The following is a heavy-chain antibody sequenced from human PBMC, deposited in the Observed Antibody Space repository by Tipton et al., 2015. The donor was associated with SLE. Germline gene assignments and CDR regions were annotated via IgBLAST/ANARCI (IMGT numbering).Heavy chain of an antibody. CDR1: GGAIGSSDYY. CDR3: ASQNWNYFY. D-gene: IGHD1-7*01. Sequence: TLSLTCTVSGGAIGSSDYYWAWIRQPPGKGLEWIGSFHYSGHTYYSPSLKSRVTTSVDRSKNQFSLRLTSVTAADTALYYCASQNWNYFYWGQGTLVSVSS. CDR2: FHYSGHT. J-gene: IGHJ4*02. V-gene: IGHV4-39*07.